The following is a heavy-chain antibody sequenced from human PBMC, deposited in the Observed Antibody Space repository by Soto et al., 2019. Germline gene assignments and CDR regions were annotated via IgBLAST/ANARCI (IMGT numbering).Heavy chain of an antibody. J-gene: IGHJ4*02. CDR3: ARSAAGGTVDY. Sequence: QVRLQQWGAGLLKPSETLSLTCGVYGGSFSGYYWSWIRQPPGKWLEWIGEINHSGSTNYNPSLKSRVTISVDTSKNQFSLKLSSVTAADTAVHYCARSAAGGTVDYWGQGTLVTVSS. V-gene: IGHV4-34*01. CDR2: INHSGST. D-gene: IGHD6-13*01. CDR1: GGSFSGYY.